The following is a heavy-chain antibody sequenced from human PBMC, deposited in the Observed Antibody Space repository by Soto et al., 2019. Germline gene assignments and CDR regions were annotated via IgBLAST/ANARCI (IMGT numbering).Heavy chain of an antibody. CDR1: GFSVTDHY. CDR2: LYTGGSA. Sequence: GSLRLSCAASGFSVTDHYMTWVRQAPGKGLEWVSVLYTGGSACYGDSVKGRFTISRDSSTNTLYLQMNSLKVGDTAFYFCARSFNDWTTYFDYWSEGTLVTVSS. CDR3: ARSFNDWTTYFDY. D-gene: IGHD3-9*01. J-gene: IGHJ4*02. V-gene: IGHV3-53*01.